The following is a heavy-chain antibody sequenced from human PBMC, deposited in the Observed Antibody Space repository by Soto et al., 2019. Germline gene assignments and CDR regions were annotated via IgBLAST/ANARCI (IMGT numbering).Heavy chain of an antibody. Sequence: QVQLVQSGAEVKKPGASVKVSCKASGYTFTSYDINWVRQAPGQGLEWMGGRNPNSGNTGYAQKFQGRVHRTGNTSISTAYMEVSSLISEDTAVDYCARGRAGWAHPNWFDPWGQGTLVTVSS. CDR3: ARGRAGWAHPNWFDP. V-gene: IGHV1-8*01. J-gene: IGHJ5*02. D-gene: IGHD1-26*01. CDR2: RNPNSGNT. CDR1: GYTFTSYD.